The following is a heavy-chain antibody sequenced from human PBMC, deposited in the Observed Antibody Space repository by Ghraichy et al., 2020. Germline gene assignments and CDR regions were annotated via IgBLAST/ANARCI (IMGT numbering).Heavy chain of an antibody. CDR1: GGSISSGGYS. Sequence: SETLSLTCAVSGGSISSGGYSWSWIRQPPGKGLEWIGYIYHSGSTYYNPSLKSRVTISVDRSKNQFSLKLSSVTAADTAVYYCARNDFWSDSYSHNWFDPWGQGTLVTVSS. CDR2: IYHSGST. D-gene: IGHD3-3*01. CDR3: ARNDFWSDSYSHNWFDP. J-gene: IGHJ5*01. V-gene: IGHV4-30-2*01.